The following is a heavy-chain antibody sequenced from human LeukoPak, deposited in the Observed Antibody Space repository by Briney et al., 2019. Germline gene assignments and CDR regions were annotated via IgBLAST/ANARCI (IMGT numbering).Heavy chain of an antibody. J-gene: IGHJ4*02. CDR3: ARDRGGSGSYLGLYLNY. CDR1: GYTFTSYA. CDR2: INAGNGNT. V-gene: IGHV1-3*01. D-gene: IGHD3-10*01. Sequence: GASVKVSCKASGYTFTSYAMHWVRQAPGQRLEWMGWINAGNGNTKYSQKFQGRVTIPRDTSASTAYMELSSLRSEDTAVYYCARDRGGSGSYLGLYLNYWGQGTLVTVSS.